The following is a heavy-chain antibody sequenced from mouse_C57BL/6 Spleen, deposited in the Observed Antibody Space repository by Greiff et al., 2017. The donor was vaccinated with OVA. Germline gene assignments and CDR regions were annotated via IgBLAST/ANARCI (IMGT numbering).Heavy chain of an antibody. CDR1: GYTFTDYY. J-gene: IGHJ2*01. CDR2: INPNNGGT. D-gene: IGHD2-3*01. Sequence: EVQLQQSGPELVKPGASVKISCKASGYTFTDYYMNWVKQSHGKSLEWIGDINPNNGGTSYNQKFKGKATLTVDKSSSTAYMELRSLTSEDSAVYYCARWLLRTFDYWGQGTTLTVSA. V-gene: IGHV1-26*01. CDR3: ARWLLRTFDY.